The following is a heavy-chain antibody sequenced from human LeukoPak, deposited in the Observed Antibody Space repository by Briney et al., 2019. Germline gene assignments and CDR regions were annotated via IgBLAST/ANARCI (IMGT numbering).Heavy chain of an antibody. V-gene: IGHV3-23*01. J-gene: IGHJ3*02. CDR1: GFTFSSYA. Sequence: PGGSLRLSCAASGFTFSSYAMSWVRQAPGKGLEWVSSIRGGGQSAFYADSVRGRFTISRDNSKNTLFLQMTSLRAEDTAVYYCARDPNGDYVGAFDMWGPGTMVTVSS. CDR3: ARDPNGDYVGAFDM. D-gene: IGHD4-17*01. CDR2: IRGGGQSA.